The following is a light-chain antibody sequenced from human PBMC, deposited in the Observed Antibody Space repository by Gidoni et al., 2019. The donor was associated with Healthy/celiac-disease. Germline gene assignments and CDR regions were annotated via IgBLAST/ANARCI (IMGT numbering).Light chain of an antibody. Sequence: AIRMTQSPSSFSASTGDRVTITCRASQGISSYLAWYQQKPGKAPKLLIYAASTLQSGVPSRFSGSGSGTDFTLTISCLQSEDFATYYCQQYYSYPGFXPXTKVDIK. CDR1: QGISSY. J-gene: IGKJ3*01. V-gene: IGKV1-8*01. CDR2: AAS. CDR3: QQYYSYPG.